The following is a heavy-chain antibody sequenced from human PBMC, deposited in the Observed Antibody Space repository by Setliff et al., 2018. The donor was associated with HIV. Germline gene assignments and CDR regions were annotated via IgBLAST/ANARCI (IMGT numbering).Heavy chain of an antibody. Sequence: PGGSLRLSCAASGFTFGDYAMHWVRQAPGKGLEWVSYISSSGTTMYYADSVKGRFTISRDNGKNSLYLQMNSLRAEDTAVYYCARDGPGSSYFFDYWGQGTVVTVSS. CDR2: ISSSGTTM. CDR1: GFTFGDYA. V-gene: IGHV3-48*01. D-gene: IGHD3-10*01. J-gene: IGHJ4*02. CDR3: ARDGPGSSYFFDY.